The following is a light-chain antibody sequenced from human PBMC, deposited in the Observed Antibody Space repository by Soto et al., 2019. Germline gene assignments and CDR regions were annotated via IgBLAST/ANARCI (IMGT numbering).Light chain of an antibody. V-gene: IGLV2-23*02. Sequence: QSALTQPASVSGSPGQSITISCTGTSSDVGSYNLVSWYQQHPGKAPKLMIYEVSKRPSGVSNRFSGSKSGNTASLTISGLQADDEADYYCCSYAGSSTFVYVFGTGTKLTVL. J-gene: IGLJ1*01. CDR3: CSYAGSSTFVYV. CDR2: EVS. CDR1: SSDVGSYNL.